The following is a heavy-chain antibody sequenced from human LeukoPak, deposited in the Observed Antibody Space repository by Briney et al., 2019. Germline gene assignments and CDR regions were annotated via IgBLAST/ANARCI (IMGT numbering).Heavy chain of an antibody. J-gene: IGHJ6*03. CDR3: ARDHESVAGPTVDDYYYYYMDV. D-gene: IGHD1-1*01. CDR2: INTSSGRT. CDR1: GYTFRNYY. V-gene: IGHV1-46*01. Sequence: APVKVSCKASGYTFRNYYMHWVRQVPGHGPEWMGIINTSSGRTSYAQKFQGRVIMTRDTSTNTFYMELSSLTSEDTAVYYCARDHESVAGPTVDDYYYYYMDVWGKGTTVTVSS.